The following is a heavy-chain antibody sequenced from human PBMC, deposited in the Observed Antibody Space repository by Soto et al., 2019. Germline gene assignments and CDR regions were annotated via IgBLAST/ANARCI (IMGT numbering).Heavy chain of an antibody. Sequence: ASVKVSCNASGYTFTSYYMHLVRQAPGQGLEWMGIINPSGGSTSYAQKFQGRVTMTRDTSTSTVYMELSSLRSEDTAVYYCARSHDYGDYDYNWFDPWGQGTLVTVSS. J-gene: IGHJ5*02. CDR3: ARSHDYGDYDYNWFDP. D-gene: IGHD4-17*01. CDR2: INPSGGST. V-gene: IGHV1-46*03. CDR1: GYTFTSYY.